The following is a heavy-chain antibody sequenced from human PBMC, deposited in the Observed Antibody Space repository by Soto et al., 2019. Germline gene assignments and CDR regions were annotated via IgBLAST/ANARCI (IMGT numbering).Heavy chain of an antibody. CDR2: ITSTSNYI. V-gene: IGHV3-21*06. Sequence: PGGSLRLSCVTSGFTFSTYSVTCVRQAPGKGLEWVSSITSTSNYIYYADSVKGRFTISRDNAKNSLYLQMDSLRAEDTAIYYCARDDYGPYYFYGMDVWGQGTTVTVSS. CDR3: ARDDYGPYYFYGMDV. CDR1: GFTFSTYS. D-gene: IGHD3-10*01. J-gene: IGHJ6*02.